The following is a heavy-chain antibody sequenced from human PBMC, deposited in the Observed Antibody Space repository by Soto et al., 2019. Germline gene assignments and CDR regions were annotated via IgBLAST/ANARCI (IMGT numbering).Heavy chain of an antibody. D-gene: IGHD6-13*01. Sequence: PGESLKISCKGSGYSFTSYWITWVRQMPGKGLEWMGTIDPSESYTYYSPSFQGHVTISADESISTAYLQWSSLKASDTAMYYCARYTSTWTWMKYWGQGTLVTVSS. CDR2: IDPSESYT. CDR1: GYSFTSYW. J-gene: IGHJ4*02. CDR3: ARYTSTWTWMKY. V-gene: IGHV5-10-1*01.